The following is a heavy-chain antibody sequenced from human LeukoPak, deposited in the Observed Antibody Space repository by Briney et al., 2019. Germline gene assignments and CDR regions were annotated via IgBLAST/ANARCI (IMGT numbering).Heavy chain of an antibody. CDR1: GFTFRSYA. D-gene: IGHD6-13*01. J-gene: IGHJ4*02. CDR3: VKGGIAAADNYFDY. Sequence: GGSLILSCSASGFTFRSYAMHWVRQPPGKGLEYVSAISGNGDSTYYANSVKGTFTISRDNSKNTLYLQMSSLRAEDTAVYYCVKGGIAAADNYFDYWGQGTLVTVSS. CDR2: ISGNGDST. V-gene: IGHV3-64D*06.